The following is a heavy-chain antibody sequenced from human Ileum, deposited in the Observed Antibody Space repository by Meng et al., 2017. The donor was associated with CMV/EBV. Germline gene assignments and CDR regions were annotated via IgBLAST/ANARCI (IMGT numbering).Heavy chain of an antibody. V-gene: IGHV3-30*02. CDR3: AKESSSWSLPSDY. J-gene: IGHJ4*02. D-gene: IGHD6-13*01. Sequence: GGSLRLSCTASEFTVSESYMNWVRQAPGKGLEWVAFIRYDGSNKYYADSVKGRFTISRDNSKNTLYLQMNSLRAEDTAVYYCAKESSSWSLPSDYWGQGTLVTVSS. CDR2: IRYDGSNK. CDR1: EFTVSESY.